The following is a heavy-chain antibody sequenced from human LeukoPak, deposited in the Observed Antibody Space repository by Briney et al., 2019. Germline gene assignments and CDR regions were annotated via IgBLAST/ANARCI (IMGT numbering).Heavy chain of an antibody. D-gene: IGHD1-7*01. V-gene: IGHV4-39*01. CDR1: GGSISSSSYL. Sequence: SETLSLTCTVSGGSISSSSYLWGWIRQPPGKGLEWNGSIYYSGSTYYNPSLKSRVIISVDTSKNQFSLKLSSVTAADTAVYYCARLDYNWNYVGGYRGQGTLVTVSS. CDR3: ARLDYNWNYVGGY. J-gene: IGHJ4*02. CDR2: IYYSGST.